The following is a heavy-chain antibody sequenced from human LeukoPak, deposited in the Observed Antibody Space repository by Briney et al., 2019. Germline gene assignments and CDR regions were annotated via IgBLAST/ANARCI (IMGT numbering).Heavy chain of an antibody. Sequence: PGGSLRLACSDSGFTFSTFAMHWVRQAPGKGLEFVSAISDNGGSTYYADSVKGRFTISRDNSKNTLYLQMRSLRTEDTAIYYCVSSSWFDPWGQGTLVTVSS. D-gene: IGHD6-13*01. CDR2: ISDNGGST. V-gene: IGHV3-64D*09. CDR1: GFTFSTFA. J-gene: IGHJ5*02. CDR3: VSSSWFDP.